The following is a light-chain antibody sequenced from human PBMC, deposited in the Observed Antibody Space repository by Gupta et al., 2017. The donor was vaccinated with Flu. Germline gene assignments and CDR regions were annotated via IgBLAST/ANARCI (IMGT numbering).Light chain of an antibody. CDR2: GAS. CDR3: QQYNYYYT. Sequence: EIVMTQSPATLSVSPGARATLSCRASQSVSSTLAWYQQKSGQAPRLLIYGASTRATGIPARFSGSGSTTEFTLTISSLQSEDFAVYYCQQYNYYYTFGQGTKLEIK. CDR1: QSVSST. J-gene: IGKJ2*01. V-gene: IGKV3-15*01.